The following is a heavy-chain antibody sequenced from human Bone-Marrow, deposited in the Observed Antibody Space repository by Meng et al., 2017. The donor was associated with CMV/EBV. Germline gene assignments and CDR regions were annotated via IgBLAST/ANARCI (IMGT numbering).Heavy chain of an antibody. Sequence: GGSLRLSCAASGFTFSSYEMNWVRQAPGKGLEWVSYISSSGSTIYYADSVKGRFTISRDNAKNSLYLQMNSLRAEDTALYYCARDGNTDNSWAFDIWGQGKTVNVSS. CDR2: ISSSGSTI. CDR3: ARDGNTDNSWAFDI. V-gene: IGHV3-48*03. D-gene: IGHD5-24*01. CDR1: GFTFSSYE. J-gene: IGHJ3*02.